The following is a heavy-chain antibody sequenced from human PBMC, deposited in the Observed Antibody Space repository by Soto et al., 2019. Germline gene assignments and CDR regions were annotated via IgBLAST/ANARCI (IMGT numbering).Heavy chain of an antibody. CDR2: ISIDGSST. V-gene: IGHV3-74*01. CDR3: ARDRAPGEMATTFDY. Sequence: GGSLRLSCAASGFSFDNYWMHWVRQSPGKGLVWVSRISIDGSSTNYADSVKGRFTISRDNAKKTLYLLMNSLRAEDTAVYYCARDRAPGEMATTFDYWGLGTLVTVPQ. J-gene: IGHJ4*02. CDR1: GFSFDNYW.